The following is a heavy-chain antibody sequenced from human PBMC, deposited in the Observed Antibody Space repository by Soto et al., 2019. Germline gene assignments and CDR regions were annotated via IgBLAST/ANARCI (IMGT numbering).Heavy chain of an antibody. Sequence: SETLSLTCTVYGGSFSGYFWNWIRQSPGKGLEWIGKVNHNGRNNYNPSLKSRVTISMDMSKNQFSLKLTSVTAADTAVYYCARGGSCEWQVAFDFSGEGIMVTVSS. D-gene: IGHD1-26*01. CDR3: ARGGSCEWQVAFDF. CDR1: GGSFSGYF. J-gene: IGHJ3*01. V-gene: IGHV4-34*01. CDR2: VNHNGRN.